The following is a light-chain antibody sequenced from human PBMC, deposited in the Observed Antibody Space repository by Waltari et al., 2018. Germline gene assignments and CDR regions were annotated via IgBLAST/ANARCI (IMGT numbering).Light chain of an antibody. Sequence: QSVLTQPASVSGSPGQSITISCTGTSSDVGGYSYVSWYQQHPGKAPKFIIYDVSNRPSGISDRFSGSKSGNTASLNISGLQAEDEADYYCSSYTSSSTYVFGTGTKVTV. CDR2: DVS. CDR3: SSYTSSSTYV. V-gene: IGLV2-14*03. J-gene: IGLJ1*01. CDR1: SSDVGGYSY.